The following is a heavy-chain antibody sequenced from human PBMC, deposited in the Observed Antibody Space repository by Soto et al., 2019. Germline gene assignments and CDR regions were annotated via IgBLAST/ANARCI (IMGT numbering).Heavy chain of an antibody. D-gene: IGHD3-9*01. J-gene: IGHJ6*02. CDR1: GGSISSGGYY. Sequence: PSETLSLTCTVSGGSISSGGYYWIWIRQHPGKGLEWIGYIYYSGSTYYNPSLKSRVTISVDTSKNQFSLKLSSVTAADTAVYYCARDSGTYYDILTGYDYGMDVWGQGTTVTVSS. V-gene: IGHV4-31*03. CDR3: ARDSGTYYDILTGYDYGMDV. CDR2: IYYSGST.